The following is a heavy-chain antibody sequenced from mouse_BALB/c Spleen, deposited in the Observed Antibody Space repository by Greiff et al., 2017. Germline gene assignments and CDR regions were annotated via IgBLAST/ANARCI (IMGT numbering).Heavy chain of an antibody. D-gene: IGHD2-2*01. CDR2: IYPSDSYT. CDR3: TRGGYYGYDVDY. V-gene: IGHV1-69*02. J-gene: IGHJ2*01. CDR1: GYTFTSYW. Sequence: QVQLQQPGAELVRPGASVKLSCKASGYTFTSYWINWVKQRPGQGLEWIGNIYPSDSYTNYNQKFKDKATLTVDKSSSTAYMQLSSPTSEDSAVYYCTRGGYYGYDVDYWGQGTTLTVSS.